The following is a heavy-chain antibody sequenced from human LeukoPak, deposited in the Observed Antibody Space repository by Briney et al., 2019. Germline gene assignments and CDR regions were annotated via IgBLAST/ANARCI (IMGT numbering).Heavy chain of an antibody. CDR3: ARDRKDCSGGSCYSWFDP. CDR2: IIPIFGTA. J-gene: IGHJ5*02. CDR1: GGTFSSYA. Sequence: ASVKVSCKASGGTFSSYAISWVRQAPGQGLEWMGGIIPIFGTANYAQKFQGGVTITTDESTSTAYMELSSLRSEDTAVYYCARDRKDCSGGSCYSWFDPWGQGTLVTVSS. V-gene: IGHV1-69*05. D-gene: IGHD2-15*01.